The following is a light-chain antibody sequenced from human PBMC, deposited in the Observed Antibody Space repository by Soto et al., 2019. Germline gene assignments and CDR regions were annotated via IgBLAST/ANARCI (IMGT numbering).Light chain of an antibody. V-gene: IGLV2-14*01. J-gene: IGLJ1*01. CDR1: SSDVGAYNF. Sequence: QSVLTQPAYVSGSPGQSITISCTGTSSDVGAYNFVSWYQHHPGRAPKLIIYEVTIRPSGVSNRFSGSKSGNTASLTISGLQAEDEADYYCSSYTTSTPYVFGSGTKVTVL. CDR3: SSYTTSTPYV. CDR2: EVT.